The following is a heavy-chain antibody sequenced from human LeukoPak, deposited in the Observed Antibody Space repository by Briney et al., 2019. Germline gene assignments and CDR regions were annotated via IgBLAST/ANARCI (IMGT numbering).Heavy chain of an antibody. CDR1: GGSFSGYY. J-gene: IGHJ6*02. CDR3: ARDAYYYYGMDV. V-gene: IGHV4-34*01. CDR2: INHSGST. Sequence: SETLSLTCAVYGGSFSGYYWSWIRQPPGKGLEWIGEINHSGSTNYNPSLKSRVTISVDTSKNQFSLKLSSVTAADTAVYYCARDAYYYYGMDVWGQGTTVTVSS.